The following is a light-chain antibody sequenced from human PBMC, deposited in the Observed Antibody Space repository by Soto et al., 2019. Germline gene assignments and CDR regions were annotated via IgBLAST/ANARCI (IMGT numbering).Light chain of an antibody. J-gene: IGKJ4*01. CDR3: QKYNSAPA. CDR1: QGISNY. V-gene: IGKV1-27*01. Sequence: DIQMTQTPSSLSASVGDRVTITCRASQGISNYLAWYQQKPGKVPKLLIYAASTLQSGVPSRFSGSGSGTDFTLTISSLQPEDVATYYCQKYNSAPAFGGGTNVEIK. CDR2: AAS.